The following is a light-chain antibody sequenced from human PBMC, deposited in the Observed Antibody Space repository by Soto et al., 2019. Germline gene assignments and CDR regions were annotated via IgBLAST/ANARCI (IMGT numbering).Light chain of an antibody. CDR1: QDISNF. J-gene: IGKJ1*01. CDR3: QKYNRAPRT. V-gene: IGKV1-27*01. Sequence: DIQMTQSPSSLSASIGDRVTITCRASQDISNFLAWYQRKPGKAPKVLIYAASSLQSGAPSRFSGSGSGTDFTLTISSLQPEDVATYYCQKYNRAPRTFGQGTEVEIK. CDR2: AAS.